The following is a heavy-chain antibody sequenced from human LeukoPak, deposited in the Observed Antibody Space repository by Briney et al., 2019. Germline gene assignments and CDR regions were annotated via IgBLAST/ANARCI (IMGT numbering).Heavy chain of an antibody. Sequence: SGPTLIKPTETLTLTCTFSGFSLSTSGVGVGWIRPPPGKALEWLAFIFWDDDKRYSPSLKSRLTITKDTSRNQVVLTMTNLDPVDTATYYCAHRPHYSGSGSYSFQHWGQGTLVAVSS. V-gene: IGHV2-5*02. CDR2: IFWDDDK. J-gene: IGHJ1*01. D-gene: IGHD3-10*01. CDR3: AHRPHYSGSGSYSFQH. CDR1: GFSLSTSGVG.